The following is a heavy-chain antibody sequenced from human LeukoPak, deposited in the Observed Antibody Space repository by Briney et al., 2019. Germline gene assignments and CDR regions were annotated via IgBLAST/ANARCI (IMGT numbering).Heavy chain of an antibody. CDR3: AKGPWGSYRQSDY. CDR2: ISGSGGST. Sequence: PRGSLRLSCAASGFTFSSYAMSWVRQAPGKGLEWVSAISGSGGSTYYADSVKGRFTISRDNSKNTLYLQMNSLRAEDTAVYYCAKGPWGSYRQSDYWGQGTLVTVSS. CDR1: GFTFSSYA. D-gene: IGHD3-16*02. V-gene: IGHV3-23*01. J-gene: IGHJ4*02.